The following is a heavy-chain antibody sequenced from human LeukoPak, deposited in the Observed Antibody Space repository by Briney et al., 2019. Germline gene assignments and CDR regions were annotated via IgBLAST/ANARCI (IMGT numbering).Heavy chain of an antibody. Sequence: SVKVSCKASGYTFTSYDINWVRQATGQGLEWMGRIIPILGIANYAQKFQGRVTITADKSTSTAYMELSSLRSEDTAVYYCALVTTSKTAPFDYWGQGTLVTVSS. CDR1: GYTFTSYD. CDR2: IIPILGIA. CDR3: ALVTTSKTAPFDY. D-gene: IGHD4-17*01. V-gene: IGHV1-69*04. J-gene: IGHJ4*02.